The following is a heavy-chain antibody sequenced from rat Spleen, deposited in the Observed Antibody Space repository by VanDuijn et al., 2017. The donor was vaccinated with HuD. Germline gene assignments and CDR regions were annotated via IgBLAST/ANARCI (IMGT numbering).Heavy chain of an antibody. D-gene: IGHD1-10*01. CDR3: ARLNNYGYFDY. Sequence: EVQLQESGPGLVKPSQSLSLTCSVTGNSITSSYRWNWIRKFPGNKLEWMGYINSAGITNYNPSLKSRISITRDTSKNQFFLQVDSVTTEDTSTYDCARLNNYGYFDYWGQGVMVTVSS. CDR2: INSAGIT. CDR1: GNSITSSYR. V-gene: IGHV3-3*01. J-gene: IGHJ2*01.